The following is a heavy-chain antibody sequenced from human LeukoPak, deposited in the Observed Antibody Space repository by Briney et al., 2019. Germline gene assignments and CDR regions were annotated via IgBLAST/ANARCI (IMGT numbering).Heavy chain of an antibody. CDR1: GDSISSRNW. J-gene: IGHJ4*02. CDR2: ISHGGST. CDR3: TRSGGWWSLDY. Sequence: PSETLSLTCAVSGDSISSRNWWSWVRQPPGKGLDWIGEISHGGSTKYNPSLKNRVTISKDNFKNEFSLRLNSVTAADTAVYFCTRSGGWWSLDYWGQGALVTVSS. V-gene: IGHV4-4*02. D-gene: IGHD2-8*02.